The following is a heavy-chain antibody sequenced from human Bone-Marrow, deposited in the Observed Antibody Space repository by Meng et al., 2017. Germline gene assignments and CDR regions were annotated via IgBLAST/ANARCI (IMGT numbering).Heavy chain of an antibody. CDR2: INPNSGVT. CDR3: ARDRGSSWYVGHYFDY. Sequence: GDLVQAGAEVKKPGASVNVSCKASGYTFTDFYIHWVRQAPGQGLEWMGWINPNSGVTNYAQKFQGRVTMTRDTSISTAYMELSSLRSDDMAVYYCARDRGSSWYVGHYFDYWGQGTLVTVSS. D-gene: IGHD6-13*01. CDR1: GYTFTDFY. J-gene: IGHJ4*02. V-gene: IGHV1-2*02.